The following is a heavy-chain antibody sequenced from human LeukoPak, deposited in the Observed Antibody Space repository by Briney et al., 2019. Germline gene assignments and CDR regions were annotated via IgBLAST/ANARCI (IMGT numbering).Heavy chain of an antibody. V-gene: IGHV1-69*05. CDR3: ARSIRSGYYLDY. Sequence: ASVKVSCKASGYTFTSYGISWVRQASGQGLEWMGRIIPIFGTANYAQKFQGRVTITTDESTSTAYMELSSLRSEDTAVYYCARSIRSGYYLDYWGQGTLVTVSS. CDR2: IIPIFGTA. D-gene: IGHD3-22*01. J-gene: IGHJ4*02. CDR1: GYTFTSYG.